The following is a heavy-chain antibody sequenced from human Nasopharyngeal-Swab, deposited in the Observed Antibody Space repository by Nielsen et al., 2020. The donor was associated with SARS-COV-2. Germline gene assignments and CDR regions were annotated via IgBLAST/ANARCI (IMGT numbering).Heavy chain of an antibody. CDR2: FNTNTGNP. CDR3: ARGTTIFGVVIIGGDDY. Sequence: WVRQAPGQGIEWMGWFNTNTGNPTYAQGFTGRFVFSLDTSVSTAYLQISSLKAEDTAVYYCARGTTIFGVVIIGGDDYWGQGTLVTVSS. V-gene: IGHV7-4-1*02. D-gene: IGHD3-3*01. J-gene: IGHJ4*02.